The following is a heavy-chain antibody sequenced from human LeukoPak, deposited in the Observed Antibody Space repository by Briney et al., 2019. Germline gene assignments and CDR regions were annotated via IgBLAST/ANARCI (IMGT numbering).Heavy chain of an antibody. J-gene: IGHJ4*02. Sequence: GGSLRLSCAASGFIFSSYGMHWVRQAPGKGLEWVAFIRYDGNNKYYADSVKGRFTISRDNSKNTLYLQMNSLRAEDTAVYYCARGWTGGPDYWGQGTLVTVSS. V-gene: IGHV3-30*02. D-gene: IGHD3-10*01. CDR1: GFIFSSYG. CDR3: ARGWTGGPDY. CDR2: IRYDGNNK.